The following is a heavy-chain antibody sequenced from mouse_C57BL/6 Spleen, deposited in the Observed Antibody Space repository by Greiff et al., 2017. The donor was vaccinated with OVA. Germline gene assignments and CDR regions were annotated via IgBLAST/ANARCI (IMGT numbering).Heavy chain of an antibody. CDR2: LYPGSGST. CDR3: AREDQAWFAD. Sequence: QVQLQQPGAELVTPGASVKMSCKASGYTFTSYWITWVKQRPGQGLEWIGDLYPGSGSTNYNEKFKSKATLTVDTSSRTAYMQLSSLTSEDSAVYYCAREDQAWFADWGQGTLVTVAA. J-gene: IGHJ3*01. D-gene: IGHD3-2*02. V-gene: IGHV1-55*01. CDR1: GYTFTSYW.